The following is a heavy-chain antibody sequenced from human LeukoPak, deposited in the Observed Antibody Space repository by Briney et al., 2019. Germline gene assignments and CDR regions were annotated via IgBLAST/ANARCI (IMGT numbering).Heavy chain of an antibody. CDR2: IYVSGST. J-gene: IGHJ4*02. CDR1: GGSTSSYY. D-gene: IGHD4/OR15-4a*01. Sequence: SETLSLTCTVSGGSTSSYYWSWIRQSAGKGLEWIGRIYVSGSTTYNPSLNSRVTMSLDTSKNQFSLKLRSVTAADTAVYYCARRAGAYSHPYDYWGQGTLVTVSS. CDR3: ARRAGAYSHPYDY. V-gene: IGHV4-4*07.